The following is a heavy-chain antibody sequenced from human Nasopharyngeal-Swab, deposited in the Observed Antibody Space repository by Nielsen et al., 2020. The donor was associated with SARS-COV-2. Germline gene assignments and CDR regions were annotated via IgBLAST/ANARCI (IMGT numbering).Heavy chain of an antibody. D-gene: IGHD6-13*01. CDR2: MNPNSGNT. V-gene: IGHV1-8*02. CDR1: GGTFSSYA. Sequence: ASVKVSCKASGGTFSSYAINWVRQATGQGLEWMGWMNPNSGNTGYAQKFQGRVTMTRNTSISTAYMELSSLRSEDTAVYYCARGQVAAAGNFILFDLGYWGQGTLVTVSS. J-gene: IGHJ4*02. CDR3: ARGQVAAAGNFILFDLGY.